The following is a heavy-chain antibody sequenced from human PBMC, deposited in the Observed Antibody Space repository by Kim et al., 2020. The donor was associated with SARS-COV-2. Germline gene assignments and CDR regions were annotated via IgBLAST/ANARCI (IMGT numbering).Heavy chain of an antibody. D-gene: IGHD2-2*01. V-gene: IGHV3-21*01. CDR1: GFTFSSYS. CDR2: ISSSSSYI. J-gene: IGHJ6*02. CDR3: ARDEGYYCSSTSCKKTNYYYYGMDV. Sequence: GGSLRLSCAASGFTFSSYSMNWVRQAPGKGLEWVSSISSSSSYIYYADSVKGRFTISRDNAKNSLYLQMNSLRAEDTAVYYCARDEGYYCSSTSCKKTNYYYYGMDVWGQGTTVTVSS.